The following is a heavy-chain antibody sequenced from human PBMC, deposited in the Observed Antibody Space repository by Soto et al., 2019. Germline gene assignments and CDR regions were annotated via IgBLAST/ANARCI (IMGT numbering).Heavy chain of an antibody. J-gene: IGHJ5*02. CDR3: ARGIKYGAYSRWFDP. Sequence: GGSLRLSCAASGFTFSSYGMHWVRQAPGKGLEWVAVISYDGSNKYYADSVKGRFTISRDNSKNTLYLQMNSLRAEDTAVYFCARGIKYGAYSRWFDPWGQGTLVTVSS. CDR1: GFTFSSYG. CDR2: ISYDGSNK. V-gene: IGHV3-30*03. D-gene: IGHD4-17*01.